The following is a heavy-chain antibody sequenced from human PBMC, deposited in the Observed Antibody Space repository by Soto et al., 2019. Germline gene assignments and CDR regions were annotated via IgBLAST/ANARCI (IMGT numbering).Heavy chain of an antibody. J-gene: IGHJ4*02. Sequence: QVRLQESGPGLLKPSETLSLTCTVSGGSINTFYWSWVRQPAGKGLEWIGRIFSSGSTSFIPSLEGRVAMSVDTSKNHFSLNLSSVTAADMAVYYCAREGSYSAYNFAHGIQLWSFDFWGQGALVTVSS. CDR1: GGSINTFY. D-gene: IGHD5-12*01. CDR2: IFSSGST. V-gene: IGHV4-4*07. CDR3: AREGSYSAYNFAHGIQLWSFDF.